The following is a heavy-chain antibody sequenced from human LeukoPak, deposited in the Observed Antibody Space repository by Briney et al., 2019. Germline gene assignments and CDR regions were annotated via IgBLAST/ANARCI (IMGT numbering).Heavy chain of an antibody. D-gene: IGHD1-1*01. V-gene: IGHV4-39*01. J-gene: IGHJ3*02. CDR1: GGSISSSSYY. CDR3: ASLQPDAFHI. CDR2: IYYSGST. Sequence: SETLSLTCTVSGGSISSSSYYWGWIRQPPGKGLEWIGSIYYSGSTYYNPSLKSRVTISVDTSKNQFSLKLSSVTAADTAVYYCASLQPDAFHIWGQGTMGTVSS.